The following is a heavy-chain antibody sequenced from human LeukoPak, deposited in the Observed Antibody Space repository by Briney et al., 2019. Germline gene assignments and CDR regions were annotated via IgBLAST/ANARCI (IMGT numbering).Heavy chain of an antibody. D-gene: IGHD5-12*01. CDR1: GFTFSSYS. CDR2: ISSSSSYI. V-gene: IGHV3-21*01. Sequence: GGPLRLSCAASGFTFSSYSMNWVRQAPGKGLEWVSSISSSSSYIYYADSVKGRFTISRDNAKNSLYLQMNSLRAEDTAVYYCARDSGYDSDPYYLDYWGQGTLVTVSS. J-gene: IGHJ4*02. CDR3: ARDSGYDSDPYYLDY.